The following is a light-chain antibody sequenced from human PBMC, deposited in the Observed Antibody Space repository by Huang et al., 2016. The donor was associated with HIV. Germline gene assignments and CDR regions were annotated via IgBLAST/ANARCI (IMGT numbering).Light chain of an antibody. CDR3: QQRSKWPLT. V-gene: IGKV3-11*01. Sequence: EIVLTQSPVTLSLSPGHRATLSCRASQTIGTYLAWYQQKSGQAPRLLIYDASNRAGGIPARFSASGSETDFTLTIDGLDPDDFAIYYCQQRSKWPLTFGGGTKVEMK. J-gene: IGKJ4*01. CDR1: QTIGTY. CDR2: DAS.